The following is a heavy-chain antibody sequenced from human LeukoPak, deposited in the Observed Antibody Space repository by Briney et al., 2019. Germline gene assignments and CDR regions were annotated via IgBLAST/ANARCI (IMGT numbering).Heavy chain of an antibody. CDR2: IYHSGST. J-gene: IGHJ3*02. V-gene: IGHV4-4*02. D-gene: IGHD4-17*01. CDR3: ARAVYGDFHDAFDI. CDR1: GGSISSSNW. Sequence: PSGTLSLTCAVSGGSISSSNWWSWVRQPPGKGLEWIGEIYHSGSTNYNPSLKSRVTISVDKSKNQFSLKLSSVTAADTAVYYCARAVYGDFHDAFDIWGQGTMVTVSS.